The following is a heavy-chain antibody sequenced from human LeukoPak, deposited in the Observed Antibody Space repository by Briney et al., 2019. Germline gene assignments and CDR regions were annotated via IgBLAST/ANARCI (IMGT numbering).Heavy chain of an antibody. CDR1: GDSITRNSHY. D-gene: IGHD6-6*01. CDR3: ASVLGGSSIAASPGAFDI. J-gene: IGHJ3*02. Sequence: PSETLSLTCSVSGDSITRNSHYWSWIRQAAGKGLEWIGHIFVSGSTKYSPSLESRVTISLDTSKNQVSLKLSSVTAADTAVYYCASVLGGSSIAASPGAFDIWGQGTMVTVSS. V-gene: IGHV4-61*09. CDR2: IFVSGST.